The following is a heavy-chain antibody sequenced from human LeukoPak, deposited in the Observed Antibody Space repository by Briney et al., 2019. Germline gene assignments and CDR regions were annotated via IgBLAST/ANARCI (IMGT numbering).Heavy chain of an antibody. J-gene: IGHJ6*02. CDR2: INPNSGGT. CDR3: ARDQIMDV. Sequence: ASVKVSCKASGYTFTGFYLHWVRQAPGQGLEWMGWINPNSGGTNFAQKFQGRVTMTRDTSISTAYMELSRLRSDDTAVYYCARDQIMDVGGQGTTVTASS. CDR1: GYTFTGFY. V-gene: IGHV1-2*02.